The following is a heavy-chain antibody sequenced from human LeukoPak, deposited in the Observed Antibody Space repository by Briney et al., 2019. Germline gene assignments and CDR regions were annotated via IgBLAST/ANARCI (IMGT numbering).Heavy chain of an antibody. Sequence: ASVKVSCKASRYTFIDFYIHWVRQAPGQGLEWMGWINPNSGAIKYSQKFQGRVSMTRDTSTSTAYMDLSSLRSDDTAVYYCARVKKLMPEFEFWGQGTLVTVS. V-gene: IGHV1-2*02. CDR2: INPNSGAI. CDR3: ARVKKLMPEFEF. CDR1: RYTFIDFY. J-gene: IGHJ4*02. D-gene: IGHD2-2*01.